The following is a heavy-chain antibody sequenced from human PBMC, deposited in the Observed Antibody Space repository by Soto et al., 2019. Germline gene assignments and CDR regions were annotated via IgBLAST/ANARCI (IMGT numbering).Heavy chain of an antibody. CDR3: TASSGWYNAFDI. CDR2: ISGSGGST. CDR1: GFTFSSYA. J-gene: IGHJ3*02. V-gene: IGHV3-23*01. D-gene: IGHD6-19*01. Sequence: EVQLLESGGGSVQPGGSLRLSCAASGFTFSSYAMSWVRQAPGKGLEWVSAISGSGGSTYYADSVKGRFTISRDNSKNTLYLQMNSLRAEDTAVYYCTASSGWYNAFDIWGQGTMVTVSS.